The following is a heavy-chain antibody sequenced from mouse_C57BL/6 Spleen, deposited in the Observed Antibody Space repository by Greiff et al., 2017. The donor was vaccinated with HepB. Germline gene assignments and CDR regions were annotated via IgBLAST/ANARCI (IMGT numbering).Heavy chain of an antibody. V-gene: IGHV7-3*01. Sequence: EVQRVESGGGLVQPGGSLSLSCAASGFTFTDYYMSWVRQPPGKALEWLGFIRNKANGYTTEYSASVKGRFTISRDNSQTILYLQMNALRAEDSATYYCARYWDDYDEGYFDVWGTGTTVTVSS. CDR1: GFTFTDYY. CDR2: IRNKANGYTT. D-gene: IGHD2-4*01. J-gene: IGHJ1*03. CDR3: ARYWDDYDEGYFDV.